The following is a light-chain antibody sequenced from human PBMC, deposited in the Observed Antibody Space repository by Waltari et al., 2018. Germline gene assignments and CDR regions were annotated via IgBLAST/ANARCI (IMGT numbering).Light chain of an antibody. V-gene: IGKV1-5*03. CDR3: QQYDTFPWA. Sequence: DIQMTQSPSTLSASAGDRVTITCRASQSIRSWLAWYQQKPGKAPKFLIHKASSLESGVPSRFSGSGSGTEFTLFISSLQPDDFATYYCQQYDTFPWAFGQGTTVEIK. J-gene: IGKJ1*01. CDR2: KAS. CDR1: QSIRSW.